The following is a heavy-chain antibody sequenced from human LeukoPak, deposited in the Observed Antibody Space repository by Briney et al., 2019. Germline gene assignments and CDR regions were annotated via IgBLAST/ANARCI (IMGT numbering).Heavy chain of an antibody. CDR3: VKGLDYSSSQMDS. CDR1: GFTFKSYA. D-gene: IGHD6-6*01. Sequence: GGSLRLSCSACGFTFKSYAMHWVRQAQGKGLEYVSSINTNGANTYYADSVKGRFTISRDNSRNTVYVQMNSLTPEDTAVYYCVKGLDYSSSQMDSWGQGTLVTVSS. CDR2: INTNGANT. V-gene: IGHV3-64*05. J-gene: IGHJ4*02.